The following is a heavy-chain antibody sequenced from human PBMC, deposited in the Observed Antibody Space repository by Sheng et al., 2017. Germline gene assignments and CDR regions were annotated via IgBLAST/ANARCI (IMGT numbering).Heavy chain of an antibody. Sequence: QVQLQESGPGLVKPSETLSLTCSVSGSSIRSGYYWGWIRQPPGKGLEWIGCIFHSGSTYYNPSLKSRVTISVDTSKNQFSLKLNSVTAADTAVYYCARDRFLTSSAESDYWGQGTLVTVSS. D-gene: IGHD6-6*01. CDR2: IFHSGST. CDR1: GSSIRSGYY. J-gene: IGHJ4*02. CDR3: ARDRFLTSSAESDY. V-gene: IGHV4-38-2*02.